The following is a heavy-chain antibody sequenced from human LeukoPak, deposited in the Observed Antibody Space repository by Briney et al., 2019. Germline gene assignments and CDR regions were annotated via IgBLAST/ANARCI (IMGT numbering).Heavy chain of an antibody. CDR3: AKGGHSSGWSGYYFDY. D-gene: IGHD6-19*01. CDR1: GFTFSSYA. J-gene: IGHJ4*02. CDR2: ISGSGGST. V-gene: IGHV3-23*01. Sequence: GGSLRLSCAASGFTFSSYAMSWVRQAPGKGLEWVSAISGSGGSTYYADSVKGRFTISRDNSKNTLYLQMNSLRAEDTAVYYCAKGGHSSGWSGYYFDYWGQGTLVTVSS.